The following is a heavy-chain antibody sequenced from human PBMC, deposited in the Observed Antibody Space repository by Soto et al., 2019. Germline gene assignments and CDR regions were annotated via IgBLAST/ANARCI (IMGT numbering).Heavy chain of an antibody. CDR3: ARDPGSGHYFDY. CDR2: INPDNDNT. J-gene: IGHJ4*02. V-gene: IGHV1-3*01. Sequence: VSVKVSCKASGYTFISRALPWVRQATGQRPEWMGWINPDNDNTKYSQNFQGRVTFTRDTAATTAYMELSSLRSEDTAVYFCARDPGSGHYFDYSGPGTMVTVSS. D-gene: IGHD2-15*01. CDR1: GYTFISRA.